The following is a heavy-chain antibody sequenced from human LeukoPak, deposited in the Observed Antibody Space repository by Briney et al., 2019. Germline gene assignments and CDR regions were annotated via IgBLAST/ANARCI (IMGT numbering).Heavy chain of an antibody. CDR2: SNHSGST. J-gene: IGHJ4*02. CDR1: GGSFSGYS. V-gene: IGHV4-34*01. D-gene: IGHD5-12*01. CDR3: ASVATIIYYFDY. Sequence: SETLSLTCAVYGGSFSGYSWSWIRQPPGKGLEWIGESNHSGSTNYNPSLNSRVTISVDTSKNQFSLKLSSVTAADTAVYYCASVATIIYYFDYWGQGTLVTVSS.